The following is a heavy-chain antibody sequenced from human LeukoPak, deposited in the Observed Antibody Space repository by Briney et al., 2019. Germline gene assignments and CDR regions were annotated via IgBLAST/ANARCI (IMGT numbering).Heavy chain of an antibody. J-gene: IGHJ5*02. D-gene: IGHD2-8*01. CDR1: GGSISSSSYY. V-gene: IGHV4-39*07. CDR3: ARAAPTRRSYDLIGVNWFDP. Sequence: PSETLSLTCTVSGGSISSSSYYWGWIRQPPGKGLEWIGSIYYSGSTYYNPSLKSRVTISVDTSKNQFSLKLSSVTAADTAVYYCARAAPTRRSYDLIGVNWFDPWGQGTLVTVSS. CDR2: IYYSGST.